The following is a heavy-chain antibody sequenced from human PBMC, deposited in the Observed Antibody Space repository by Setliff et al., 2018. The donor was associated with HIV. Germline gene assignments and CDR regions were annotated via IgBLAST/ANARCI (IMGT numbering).Heavy chain of an antibody. CDR3: ARHVRYSGSGSYSFDY. CDR2: IYNSAST. CDR1: GGSISNYY. Sequence: PSETLSLTCTVSGGSISNYYWSWIRQPPGRGLEWIGYIYNSASTNYNPSLKSRVTISVDTSKKQFSLKLTSVTAADTAVYYCARHVRYSGSGSYSFDYWGQGTLVTVSS. J-gene: IGHJ4*02. V-gene: IGHV4-59*08. D-gene: IGHD3-10*01.